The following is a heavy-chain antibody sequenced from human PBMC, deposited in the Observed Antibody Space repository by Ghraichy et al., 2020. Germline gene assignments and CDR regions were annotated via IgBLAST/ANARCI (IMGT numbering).Heavy chain of an antibody. Sequence: GESLNISCAASGFTFSSYAMSWVRQASGKGLEWVSAISGSGGGTYYADSGKGRFTISRDNSKNTLYLKMNSLRAEDTAVYYCAKDGMWAAATADYYGMDVWGQGTTVTVSS. V-gene: IGHV3-23*01. CDR2: ISGSGGGT. D-gene: IGHD2-15*01. CDR3: AKDGMWAAATADYYGMDV. CDR1: GFTFSSYA. J-gene: IGHJ6*02.